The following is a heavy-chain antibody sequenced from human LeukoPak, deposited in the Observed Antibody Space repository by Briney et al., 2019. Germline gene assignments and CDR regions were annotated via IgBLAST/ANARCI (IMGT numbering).Heavy chain of an antibody. D-gene: IGHD3-22*01. CDR2: IIPIFGTA. CDR3: AIDYSSGYSRAHDAFDI. J-gene: IGHJ3*02. CDR1: GGTFSSYA. Sequence: SVKVSCKASGGTFSSYAISWVRHAPGQGLEWMGGIIPIFGTANYAQKFHSRVTITAEESTSTAYTKLSCPRSEDTAVYYCAIDYSSGYSRAHDAFDIWGQGTMVTVSS. V-gene: IGHV1-69*01.